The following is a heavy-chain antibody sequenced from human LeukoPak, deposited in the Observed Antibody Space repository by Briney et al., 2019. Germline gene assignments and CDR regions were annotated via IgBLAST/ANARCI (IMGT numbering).Heavy chain of an antibody. CDR1: GYTLTELS. CDR2: FDPEDGET. Sequence: ASVKVSCKVSGYTLTELSMHWVRQAPGKGLEWMGGFDPEDGETIYAQKFQGRVTITADESTSTAYMELSSLRSEDTAVYYCASPRYPSYDILTGLIFDYWGQGTLVTVSS. CDR3: ASPRYPSYDILTGLIFDY. J-gene: IGHJ4*02. V-gene: IGHV1-24*01. D-gene: IGHD3-9*01.